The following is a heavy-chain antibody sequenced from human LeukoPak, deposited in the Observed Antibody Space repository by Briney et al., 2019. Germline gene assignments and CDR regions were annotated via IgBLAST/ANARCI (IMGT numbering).Heavy chain of an antibody. D-gene: IGHD2-15*01. Sequence: PGGSLRLSCAASGFTFNRYAMSWVRQAPGKGLEWVSIISGNGVSTNYADSVKGRFTISRDNAKNSLYLQMNSLRAEDTAVYYCGRSSQRLCSGGPCYPYYFDYWGQGTLVTVSS. V-gene: IGHV3-23*01. CDR1: GFTFNRYA. CDR3: GRSSQRLCSGGPCYPYYFDY. J-gene: IGHJ4*02. CDR2: ISGNGVST.